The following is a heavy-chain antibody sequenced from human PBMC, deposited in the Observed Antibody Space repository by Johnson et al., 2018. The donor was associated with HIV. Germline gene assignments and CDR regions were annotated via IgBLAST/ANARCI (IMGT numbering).Heavy chain of an antibody. CDR2: IWYDGSNK. CDR1: GFTFNSYG. Sequence: QVQLVESGGGVVQPGRSLRLSCAASGFTFNSYGMHWVRQAPGKGLEWVAVIWYDGSNKYYADSVKGRFTISRDNSKNPLYLQMNIMRAEDTAVYYCARGRSGILILDDAFDIWGQGTMVTVSS. J-gene: IGHJ3*02. D-gene: IGHD1-14*01. V-gene: IGHV3-33*01. CDR3: ARGRSGILILDDAFDI.